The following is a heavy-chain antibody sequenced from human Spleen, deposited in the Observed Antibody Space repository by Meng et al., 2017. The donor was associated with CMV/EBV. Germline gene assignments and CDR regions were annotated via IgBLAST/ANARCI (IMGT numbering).Heavy chain of an antibody. CDR1: GGSISSYY. V-gene: IGHV4-59*01. CDR2: IYYSGST. J-gene: IGHJ2*01. Sequence: SETLSLTCTVSGGSISSYYWSWIRQPPGKGLEWIGYIYYSGSTNYNPSLKSRVTISVDTSKNQFSLKLSSVTAADTAVYYCARVAARAGWYFDLWGRGTLVTVSS. CDR3: ARVAARAGWYFDL. D-gene: IGHD6-6*01.